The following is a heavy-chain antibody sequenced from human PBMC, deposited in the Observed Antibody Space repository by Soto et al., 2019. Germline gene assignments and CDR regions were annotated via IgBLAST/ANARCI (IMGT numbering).Heavy chain of an antibody. Sequence: VQLLESGGGLVQPGGSLRLSCAASGFTFSSYAMSWVRQAPGKGLEWVSAISGSGGSTYYADSVKGRFTISRDNSKNTLYLQMNSLRAEDTAVYYCAKELRFLEWLAQDYYYYGMDVWGQGTTVTVSS. V-gene: IGHV3-23*01. CDR1: GFTFSSYA. J-gene: IGHJ6*02. D-gene: IGHD3-3*01. CDR3: AKELRFLEWLAQDYYYYGMDV. CDR2: ISGSGGST.